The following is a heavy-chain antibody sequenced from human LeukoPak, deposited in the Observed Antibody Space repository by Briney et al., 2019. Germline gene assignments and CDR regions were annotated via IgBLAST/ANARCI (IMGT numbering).Heavy chain of an antibody. CDR3: ARTQGFEWLRRPNWFDP. J-gene: IGHJ5*02. CDR2: IYYSGST. D-gene: IGHD5-12*01. V-gene: IGHV4-31*03. CDR1: GGSISSGGYY. Sequence: PSETLSLTCTVSGGSISSGGYYWSWVRQHPGKGLEWIGYIYYSGSTYYNPSLKSRVTISVDTSKNQSSLKLSSVTAADTAVYYCARTQGFEWLRRPNWFDPWGQGTLVTVSS.